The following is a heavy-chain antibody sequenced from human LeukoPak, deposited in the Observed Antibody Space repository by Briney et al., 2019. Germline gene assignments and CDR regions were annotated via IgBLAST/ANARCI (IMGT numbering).Heavy chain of an antibody. CDR3: AREISSSWEYYFDY. CDR2: MNPNSGNT. CDR1: GYTFTSYD. Sequence: ASVKVSCKASGYTFTSYDINWVRQATGQGLEWMGWMNPNSGNTGYAQKFQGRVTITRNTSISTAYMELSSLRSEDTAVYYCAREISSSWEYYFDYWGQGTLVTVSS. V-gene: IGHV1-8*03. D-gene: IGHD6-13*01. J-gene: IGHJ4*02.